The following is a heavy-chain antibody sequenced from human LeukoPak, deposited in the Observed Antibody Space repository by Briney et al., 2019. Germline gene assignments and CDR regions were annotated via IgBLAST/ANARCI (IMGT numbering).Heavy chain of an antibody. CDR1: GFSLHTSGGG. V-gene: IGHV2-5*02. D-gene: IGHD4-17*01. J-gene: IGHJ4*02. CDR3: AHRVTTGPFDS. Sequence: SGPTLMNPTHPLTLTCTFSGFSLHTSGGGVGWIRQPPGKALELLSLIYWDDDKRYSPSLKSRPTITKDTSKNQVVLTMTNMDPVDTATFYCAHRVTTGPFDSWGQGTLVTVSS. CDR2: IYWDDDK.